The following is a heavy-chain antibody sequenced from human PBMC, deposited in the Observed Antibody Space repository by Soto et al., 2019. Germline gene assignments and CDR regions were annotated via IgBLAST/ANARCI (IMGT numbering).Heavy chain of an antibody. D-gene: IGHD4-17*01. CDR2: IYYSGST. CDR3: ARNYGDYAHYFDY. J-gene: IGHJ4*02. CDR1: GGSISSSSYY. Sequence: SGTLSLTCXVSGGSISSSSYYWGWIRQPPGKGLEWIGSIYYSGSTYYNPSLKSRVTISVDTSKNQFSLKLSSVTAADTAVYYCARNYGDYAHYFDYWGQGTLVTVSS. V-gene: IGHV4-39*01.